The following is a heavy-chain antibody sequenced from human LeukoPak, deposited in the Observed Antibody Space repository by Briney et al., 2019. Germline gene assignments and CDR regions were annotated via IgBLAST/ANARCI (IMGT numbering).Heavy chain of an antibody. J-gene: IGHJ5*02. CDR2: IYSSGST. V-gene: IGHV4-4*07. Sequence: ASETLSLACTVSGGSISRYYWSWIRQPAGKGLEWIGRIYSSGSTNYNPSLKSRVTMSVDTSKNQFSLMLSSVTAADTAVYYCARGVAATADPRWFDPWGQGTLVTVSS. D-gene: IGHD1-26*01. CDR3: ARGVAATADPRWFDP. CDR1: GGSISRYY.